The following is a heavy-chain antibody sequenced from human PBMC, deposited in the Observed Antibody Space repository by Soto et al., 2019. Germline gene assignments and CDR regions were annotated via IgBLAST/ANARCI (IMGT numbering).Heavy chain of an antibody. J-gene: IGHJ5*02. CDR3: ARAGPGFCTNGVCWFDP. CDR2: VYRTGST. Sequence: LSETLSLTCAVSGGSISTSNWWSWVRQPPGKGLDWIGEVYRTGSTNYNPSLESRLTISVDKSKNQFSLKLSSVTAADTAVYYCARAGPGFCTNGVCWFDPWGQGTLVTVSS. V-gene: IGHV4-4*02. CDR1: GGSISTSNW. D-gene: IGHD2-8*01.